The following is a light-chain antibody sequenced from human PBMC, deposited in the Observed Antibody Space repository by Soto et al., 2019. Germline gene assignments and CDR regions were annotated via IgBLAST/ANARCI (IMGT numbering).Light chain of an antibody. Sequence: DIQMTQSPSTLSASVGDRVTITCPASQSISSWLAWYQQRPGKAPKLLIYKASTLESGVQPRFSGSGSGTEFTRTISCLQPDDFATYYCQHYDTYPWTFGQGTKVEIK. J-gene: IGKJ1*01. CDR2: KAS. CDR1: QSISSW. CDR3: QHYDTYPWT. V-gene: IGKV1-5*03.